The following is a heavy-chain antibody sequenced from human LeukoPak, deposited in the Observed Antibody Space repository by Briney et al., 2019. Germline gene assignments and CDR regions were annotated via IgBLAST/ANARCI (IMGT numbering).Heavy chain of an antibody. V-gene: IGHV4-59*01. CDR3: ARDSGRDGYNLGSYFDY. D-gene: IGHD5-24*01. CDR2: IYYSRST. J-gene: IGHJ4*02. Sequence: SETLSLTCTVSGGSISSYYWSWIRQPPGKGLEWIGYIYYSRSTNYNPSLKSRVTISVDTSKNQFSLKLSSVTAADTAVYYCARDSGRDGYNLGSYFDYWGQGTLVTVSS. CDR1: GGSISSYY.